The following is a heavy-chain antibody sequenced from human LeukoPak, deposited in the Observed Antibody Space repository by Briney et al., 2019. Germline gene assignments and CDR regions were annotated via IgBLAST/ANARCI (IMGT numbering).Heavy chain of an antibody. CDR2: ISYDGGNK. Sequence: GGSLRLSCAASGFTFSSYGMHWVRQAPGKGLEWVAVISYDGGNKYYADSVKGRFTISRDNSKNTLYLQMNSLRAEDTAVYYCAKDRTHYGSGSYLFDYWGQGTLVTVSS. CDR3: AKDRTHYGSGSYLFDY. CDR1: GFTFSSYG. J-gene: IGHJ4*02. V-gene: IGHV3-30*18. D-gene: IGHD3-10*01.